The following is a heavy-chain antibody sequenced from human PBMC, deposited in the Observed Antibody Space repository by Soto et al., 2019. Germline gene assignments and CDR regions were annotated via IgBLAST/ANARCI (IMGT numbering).Heavy chain of an antibody. J-gene: IGHJ6*02. D-gene: IGHD2-15*01. CDR2: ISYDGSNK. Sequence: GGSLRLSCAASGFIFSSYGMHWVRQAPGKGLEWVSVISYDGSNKYHADSVKGRLTISRDNSKNTLYLQMNSLRAEDTAVYYCAKDGGGGSCSGGTCYPIGYYYFGMDVWGQGTTVTVSS. V-gene: IGHV3-30*18. CDR3: AKDGGGGSCSGGTCYPIGYYYFGMDV. CDR1: GFIFSSYG.